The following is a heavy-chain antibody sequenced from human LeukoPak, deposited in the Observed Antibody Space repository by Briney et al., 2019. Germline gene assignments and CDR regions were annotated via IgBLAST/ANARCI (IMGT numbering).Heavy chain of an antibody. V-gene: IGHV4-59*01. CDR1: GGSISSYY. CDR2: IYYSGST. J-gene: IGHJ4*02. Sequence: PSETLSLTCTVSGGSISSYYWSWIRQPPGKGLEWIGYIYYSGSTNYNPSLKSRVTISVDTSKNQFSLKLSSVTAADTAVYYCARETYSSSSELDYWGQGTLVTVSS. D-gene: IGHD6-6*01. CDR3: ARETYSSSSELDY.